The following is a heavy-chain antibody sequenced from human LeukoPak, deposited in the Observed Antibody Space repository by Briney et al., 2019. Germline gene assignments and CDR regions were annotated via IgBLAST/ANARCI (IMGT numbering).Heavy chain of an antibody. CDR2: IDPTDSYT. CDR3: ARPVACSDGSCYFDS. V-gene: IGHV5-10-1*01. J-gene: IGHJ4*02. CDR1: GYSFTNYW. D-gene: IGHD2-15*01. Sequence: GESLKISCEGSGYSFTNYWINWVRQMPGKGLEWMGTIDPTDSYTEYSPSFQGHVTISADKSINTAYLQWSSLKASDTAMYYCARPVACSDGSCYFDSWGQGTLVSVSS.